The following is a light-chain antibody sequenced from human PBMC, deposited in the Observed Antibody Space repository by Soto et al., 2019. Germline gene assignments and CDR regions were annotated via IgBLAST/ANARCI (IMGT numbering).Light chain of an antibody. Sequence: DIQMTQSPSSLSASVGDRVTITCRASQGISNYLAWYQQKPGKVPTLLIYATSTLQSGVPSRFSGSGSGTDFTITISSLQPEDVATYYCQKYNSGPFTFGPGTKVDIK. V-gene: IGKV1-27*01. CDR3: QKYNSGPFT. CDR2: ATS. CDR1: QGISNY. J-gene: IGKJ3*01.